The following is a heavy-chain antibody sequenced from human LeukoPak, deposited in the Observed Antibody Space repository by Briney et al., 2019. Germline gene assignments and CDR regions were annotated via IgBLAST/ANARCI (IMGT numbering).Heavy chain of an antibody. CDR2: INPNGGGI. V-gene: IGHV1-2*06. CDR1: GYTFSGYY. D-gene: IGHD1-26*01. J-gene: IGHJ5*02. Sequence: GASVKVSCKASGYTFSGYYIHWVRQAPGQGLEWMGRINPNGGGINYAQRFQGRVTMTGDTSITTAYMELSSLTFDDTAVYYCARDREQGPRFDPWGQGTLVTVSS. CDR3: ARDREQGPRFDP.